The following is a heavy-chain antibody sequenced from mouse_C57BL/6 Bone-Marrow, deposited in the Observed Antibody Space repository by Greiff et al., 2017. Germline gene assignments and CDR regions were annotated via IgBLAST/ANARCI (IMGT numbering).Heavy chain of an antibody. CDR2: IDPETGGT. V-gene: IGHV1-15*01. D-gene: IGHD3-2*02. Sequence: VQLQQSGAELVRPGASVTLSCKASGYIFTDDEMQWVKQTHVHGLEWIGAIDPETGGTASNQKFKGKAILTADKSSSTAYMELRSLTSEDSAVYYCTQAPFDYWGQGTTLTVSS. CDR1: GYIFTDDE. J-gene: IGHJ2*01. CDR3: TQAPFDY.